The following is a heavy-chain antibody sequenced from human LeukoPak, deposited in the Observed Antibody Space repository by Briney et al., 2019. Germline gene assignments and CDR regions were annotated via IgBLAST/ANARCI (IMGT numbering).Heavy chain of an antibody. D-gene: IGHD2-15*01. CDR1: GGSISSSSYY. CDR3: VTNSIGYCSGGNCYQVSDS. V-gene: IGHV4-39*07. Sequence: SETLSLTCTVSGGSISSSSYYWGWIRQPPGKGLEWIGSIYYSGSTYYNPSLKSRVTISVDTFKNQFSLKLSSVTAADTAVYYCVTNSIGYCSGGNCYQVSDSWGQGSLVTVSS. CDR2: IYYSGST. J-gene: IGHJ4*02.